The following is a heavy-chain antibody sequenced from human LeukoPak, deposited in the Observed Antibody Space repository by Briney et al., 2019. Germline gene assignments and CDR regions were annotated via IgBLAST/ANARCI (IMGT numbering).Heavy chain of an antibody. J-gene: IGHJ4*02. CDR1: GGSISSGIYC. CDR3: ARVIAAAGIDY. V-gene: IGHV4-39*07. CDR2: IYYTGST. Sequence: SETLSLTCTVSGGSISSGIYCWTWIRQPPGKGLEWIGTIYYTGSTYYNPSLKSRVTISVDKSKNQFSLKLSSVTAADTAVYYCARVIAAAGIDYWGQGTLVTVSS. D-gene: IGHD6-13*01.